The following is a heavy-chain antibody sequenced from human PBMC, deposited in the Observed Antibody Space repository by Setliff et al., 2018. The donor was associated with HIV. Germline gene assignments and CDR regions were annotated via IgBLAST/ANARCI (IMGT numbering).Heavy chain of an antibody. CDR1: GGTFSSYG. CDR2: IIPIFAAA. V-gene: IGHV1-69*06. J-gene: IGHJ3*02. Sequence: SVKVSCKASGGTFSSYGISWVRQAPGQGPEWMGGIIPIFAAAHYAQMFQGRVTFTADTSTNTAYMELSSLRSEDTAVYYCAITSRGYSLQRGGAFDIWGQGTLVTVSS. D-gene: IGHD3-22*01. CDR3: AITSRGYSLQRGGAFDI.